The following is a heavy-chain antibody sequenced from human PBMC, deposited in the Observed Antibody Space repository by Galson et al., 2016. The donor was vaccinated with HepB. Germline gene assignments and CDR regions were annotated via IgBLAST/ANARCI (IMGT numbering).Heavy chain of an antibody. D-gene: IGHD5-18*01. J-gene: IGHJ4*02. CDR2: IYYSGST. V-gene: IGHV4-39*01. CDR1: GGSISSSSYY. Sequence: LSLTCTVSGGSISSSSYYWGWIRQPPGKGLEWIGSIYYSGSTHYNPSLKSRVTISIDPSKNEFSLKLSSVTAADTAEYYCARQGDPLIPWIQLWLPVYWGQGTLVTVSS. CDR3: ARQGDPLIPWIQLWLPVY.